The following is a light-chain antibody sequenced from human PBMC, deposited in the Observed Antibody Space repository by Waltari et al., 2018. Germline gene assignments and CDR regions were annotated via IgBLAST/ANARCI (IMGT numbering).Light chain of an antibody. CDR2: GAS. CDR1: QSVSNNY. J-gene: IGKJ2*01. V-gene: IGKV3-20*01. CDR3: QQYGRSPRT. Sequence: EIVLTQSPDTLSLSPGERATLYCRAGQSVSNNYLAWYQHKPGQAPRLLTYGASTRATGIPGRFTGSGSGTEFTRTITRLEAEDFAVYFCQQYGRSPRTFGQGTKLEIK.